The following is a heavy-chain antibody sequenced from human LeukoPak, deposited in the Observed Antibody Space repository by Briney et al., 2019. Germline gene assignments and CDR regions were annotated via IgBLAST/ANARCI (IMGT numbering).Heavy chain of an antibody. V-gene: IGHV3-49*01. CDR1: GFTFGDYA. CDR2: IRSKAYGGTT. D-gene: IGHD2-15*01. J-gene: IGHJ6*03. Sequence: GGSLRLSCTASGFTFGDYAMSWFRQAPGKGLEWVGFIRSKAYGGTTEYAASVKGRFTISRDGSKSIAYLQMNSLKTEDTAVYYCTRDGHCSGGSCYSVYYYYYMDVWGKGTTVTVSS. CDR3: TRDGHCSGGSCYSVYYYYYMDV.